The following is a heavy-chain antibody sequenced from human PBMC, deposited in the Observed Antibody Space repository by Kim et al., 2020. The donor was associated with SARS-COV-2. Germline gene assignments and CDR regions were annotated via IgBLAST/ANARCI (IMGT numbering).Heavy chain of an antibody. CDR2: IYYSGST. CDR1: GGSISSYY. J-gene: IGHJ6*02. V-gene: IGHV4-59*01. Sequence: SETLSLTCTVSGGSISSYYWSWIRQPPGKGLEWIGYIYYSGSTNYNPSLKSRVTISVDTSKNQFSLKLSSVTAADTAVYYCARADKMGYSSGWSPRGSDYYYYGMDVWGQGTTVTVSS. CDR3: ARADKMGYSSGWSPRGSDYYYYGMDV. D-gene: IGHD6-19*01.